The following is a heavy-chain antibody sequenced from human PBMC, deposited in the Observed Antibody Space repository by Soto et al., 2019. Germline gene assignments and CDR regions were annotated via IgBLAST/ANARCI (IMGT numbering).Heavy chain of an antibody. CDR1: GFTSDDYA. D-gene: IGHD3-22*01. V-gene: IGHV3-9*02. CDR3: GKVADSGYYAVER. CDR2: ISWNSGSI. Sequence: PGGSLRLSCAASGFTSDDYAMHWVRQAPGKGLEWVSGISWNSGSIGYADSVKGRFTISRDNAKNSLYLQMNSLRAEDTAFYYCGKVADSGYYAVERWGQGTLVTVSS. J-gene: IGHJ4*02.